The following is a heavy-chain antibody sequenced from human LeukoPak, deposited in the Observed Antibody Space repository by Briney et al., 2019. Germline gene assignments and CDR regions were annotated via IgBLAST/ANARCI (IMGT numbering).Heavy chain of an antibody. V-gene: IGHV4-59*01. CDR3: ARVPSYYDYVWGSYRSGAFDI. D-gene: IGHD3-16*02. J-gene: IGHJ3*02. Sequence: SETLSLTCTVSGGSISSYYWSWIRQPPGKGLEWIGYIHYSGSPNYNPSLKSRVTISVDTSKNQFSLKLSSVTAADTAVYYCARVPSYYDYVWGSYRSGAFDIWGQGTMVTVSS. CDR1: GGSISSYY. CDR2: IHYSGSP.